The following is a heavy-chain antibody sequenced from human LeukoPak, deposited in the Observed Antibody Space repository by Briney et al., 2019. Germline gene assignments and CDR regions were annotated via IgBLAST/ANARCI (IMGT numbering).Heavy chain of an antibody. CDR2: IYHSGST. CDR3: ARSSGYMSY. J-gene: IGHJ4*02. V-gene: IGHV4-38-2*02. D-gene: IGHD3-22*01. Sequence: SETLSLTCTVSHYSISSNYYWGWIRQPPGKGLEWIGSIYHSGSTYHNPSLKSRVTISVDTSKSQFSLKLTSVTAADTAVYYCARSSGYMSYWGQGTLVTVSS. CDR1: HYSISSNYY.